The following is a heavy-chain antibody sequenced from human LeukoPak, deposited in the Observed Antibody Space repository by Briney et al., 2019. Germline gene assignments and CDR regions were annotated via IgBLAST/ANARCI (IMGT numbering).Heavy chain of an antibody. CDR2: ISNYSGTI. D-gene: IGHD1-26*01. Sequence: GGSLRLSCVASGFTFITYAMSWVRQAPGKGLEWVSYISNYSGTIYYADSVKGRFTISRDNAKNSLYLQMNSLRAEDTAVYYCATQRGSYSSSDYWGQGTLVTVSS. J-gene: IGHJ4*02. V-gene: IGHV3-48*04. CDR1: GFTFITYA. CDR3: ATQRGSYSSSDY.